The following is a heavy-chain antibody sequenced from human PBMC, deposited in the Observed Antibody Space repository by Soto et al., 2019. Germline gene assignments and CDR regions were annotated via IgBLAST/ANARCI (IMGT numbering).Heavy chain of an antibody. CDR2: ISYDGSNK. V-gene: IGHV3-30*18. CDR3: AKDHRTTPPLWYFDL. D-gene: IGHD1-26*01. Sequence: QVQLVESGGGVVQPGRSLRLSCAASGFTFSSYGMHWVRQAPGKGLEWVAVISYDGSNKYYADSVKGRFTISRDNSKNTLYLQMNSLRAEDTAVYYCAKDHRTTPPLWYFDLWGRGTLVTVSS. CDR1: GFTFSSYG. J-gene: IGHJ2*01.